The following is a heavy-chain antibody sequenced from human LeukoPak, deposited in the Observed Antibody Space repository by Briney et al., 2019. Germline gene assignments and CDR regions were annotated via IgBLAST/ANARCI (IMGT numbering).Heavy chain of an antibody. V-gene: IGHV3-48*04. D-gene: IGHD3-10*01. CDR1: GFTFSSYS. J-gene: IGHJ6*02. CDR2: ISSSSSTI. CDR3: ARDMVRGDTYYYGMDV. Sequence: GGSLRLSCAASGFTFSSYSMNWVRQAPGKGLEWVSYISSSSSTIYYADSVKGRFTISRDNAKNSLYLQMNSLRAEDTAVYYCARDMVRGDTYYYGMDVWGQGTTVTVSS.